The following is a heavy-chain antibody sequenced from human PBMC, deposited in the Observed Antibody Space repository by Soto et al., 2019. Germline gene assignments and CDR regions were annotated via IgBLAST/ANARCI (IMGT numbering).Heavy chain of an antibody. CDR3: ANDTIVVVTSLYY. J-gene: IGHJ4*02. D-gene: IGHD3-22*01. CDR2: ISGSGVST. CDR1: GCTFSSYA. Sequence: PWGSLRLSCSASGCTFSSYAMSWVRHAPGKGLEWVTAISGSGVSTYYADSVKVRFTISRDNSKNTLYLQMNSLRAEDTAVYYRANDTIVVVTSLYYCRRET. V-gene: IGHV3-23*01.